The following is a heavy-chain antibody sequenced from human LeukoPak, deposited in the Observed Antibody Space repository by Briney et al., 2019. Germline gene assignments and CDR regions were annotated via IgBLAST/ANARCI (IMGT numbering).Heavy chain of an antibody. J-gene: IGHJ4*02. Sequence: GGSLRLSCAASGFTFSSYGMHWVRQAPGKGLEWVAFIRYDGSNKYYADSVKGRFTISRDNSKNTLYLQMNSLGAEDTAVYYCAKDPYYYGSGSYFDYWGQGTLVTVSS. CDR1: GFTFSSYG. V-gene: IGHV3-30*02. D-gene: IGHD3-10*01. CDR3: AKDPYYYGSGSYFDY. CDR2: IRYDGSNK.